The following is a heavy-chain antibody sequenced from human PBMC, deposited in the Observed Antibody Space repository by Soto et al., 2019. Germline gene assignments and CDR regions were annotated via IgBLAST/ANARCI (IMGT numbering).Heavy chain of an antibody. CDR3: AREIITLLGYCSSTSCHHCPGYFEH. D-gene: IGHD2-2*01. CDR1: GGSFSGYY. J-gene: IGHJ1*01. CDR2: INHSGST. V-gene: IGHV4-34*01. Sequence: PSETLSLTCAVYGGSFSGYYWSWIRQPPGKGLEWIGEINHSGSTNYNTSLKSRVTISVDTSKNQFSLKLSSVTAADTTVYYCAREIITLLGYCSSTSCHHCPGYFEHWGQGTLVTVSS.